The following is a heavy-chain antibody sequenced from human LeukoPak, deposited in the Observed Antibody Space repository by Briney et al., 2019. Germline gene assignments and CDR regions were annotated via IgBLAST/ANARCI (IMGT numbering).Heavy chain of an antibody. CDR2: ITSSGNYL. J-gene: IGHJ4*02. CDR1: GFNFRSYH. D-gene: IGHD4-11*01. V-gene: IGHV3-21*01. Sequence: GGSLRLSCAASGFNFRSYHMTWVRQAPGEGLDWVSSITSSGNYLYYADSVKGRFTISRDNANKSLYLQMEGLRADDTGIYYCVRDYSNSERGDYWGQGTLVIVSS. CDR3: VRDYSNSERGDY.